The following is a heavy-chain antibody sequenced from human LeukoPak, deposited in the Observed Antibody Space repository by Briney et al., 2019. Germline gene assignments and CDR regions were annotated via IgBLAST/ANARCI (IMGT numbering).Heavy chain of an antibody. D-gene: IGHD3-22*01. CDR2: ISNRGRT. Sequence: SETLSLTCTVSGGSISSYYWSWIRQPAGKSLEWIGHISNRGRTTYNPSLSSRVTFSLDTSKNEFSLKLTSVTAADTAVYYCARSRYYDSSGYPGYFDYWGQGTLVTVSS. CDR3: ARSRYYDSSGYPGYFDY. V-gene: IGHV4-4*07. CDR1: GGSISSYY. J-gene: IGHJ4*02.